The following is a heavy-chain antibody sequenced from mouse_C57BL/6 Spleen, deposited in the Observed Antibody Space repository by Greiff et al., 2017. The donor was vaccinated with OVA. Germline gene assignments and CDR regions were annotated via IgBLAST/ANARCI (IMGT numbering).Heavy chain of an antibody. CDR1: GYTFTDYN. CDR2: INPNNGGT. J-gene: IGHJ4*01. CDR3: ARWDYGSSFAMDY. D-gene: IGHD1-1*01. Sequence: DVQLQESGPELVKPGASVKMSCKASGYTFTDYNMHWVKQSHGKSLEWIGYINPNNGGTSYNQKFKGKATLTVNKSSSTAYMELRSLTSEDSAVYYCARWDYGSSFAMDYWGQGTSVTVSS. V-gene: IGHV1-22*01.